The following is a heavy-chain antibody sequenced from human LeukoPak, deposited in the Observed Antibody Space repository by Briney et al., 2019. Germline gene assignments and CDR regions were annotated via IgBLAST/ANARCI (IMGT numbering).Heavy chain of an antibody. V-gene: IGHV1-8*01. CDR1: GYTFTSYD. CDR3: ASSSMVRGVIIKNYYYGMDV. Sequence: ASVKVSCKASGYTFTSYDINWVRQATGQGLEWMGWTNPNSGNTGYAQKFQGRVTMTRNTSISTAYMELSSLRSEDTAVYYCASSSMVRGVIIKNYYYGMDVWGQGTTVTVSS. CDR2: TNPNSGNT. D-gene: IGHD3-10*01. J-gene: IGHJ6*02.